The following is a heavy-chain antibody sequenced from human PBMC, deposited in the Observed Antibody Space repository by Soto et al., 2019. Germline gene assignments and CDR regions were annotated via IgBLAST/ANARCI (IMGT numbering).Heavy chain of an antibody. D-gene: IGHD5-12*01. CDR3: AREDIVATFYYGMDV. Sequence: SVKVSCKAPGYTIAGSYMLCVRQDPGQGLEWMGWINPNSGGTNYAQKFQGWVTMTRDTSISTAYMELSRLRSDDTAVYYCAREDIVATFYYGMDVWGQGTTVTVSS. V-gene: IGHV1-2*04. CDR1: GYTIAGSY. J-gene: IGHJ6*02. CDR2: INPNSGGT.